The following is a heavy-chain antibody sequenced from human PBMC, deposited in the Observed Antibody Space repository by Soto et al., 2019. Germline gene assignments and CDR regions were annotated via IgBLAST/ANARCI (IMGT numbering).Heavy chain of an antibody. CDR1: ASTFTGYT. D-gene: IGHD4-17*01. V-gene: IGHV1-18*04. CDR2: ISTFNGNT. Sequence: QVHLVQSGTEVKEPGASVKVSCKASASTFTGYTINWVRQAPGQGLEWMGWISTFNGNTKYAGNFEGRVTMTTNTSTATAFMERTSLTFDDTAVYFCARGTVTSGRGFGPWGQGPLVSVSS. J-gene: IGHJ5*02. CDR3: ARGTVTSGRGFGP.